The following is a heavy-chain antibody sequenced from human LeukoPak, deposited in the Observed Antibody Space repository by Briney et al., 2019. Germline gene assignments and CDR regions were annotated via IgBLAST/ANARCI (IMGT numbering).Heavy chain of an antibody. D-gene: IGHD3-22*01. CDR2: IYHSGST. Sequence: SETLSLTCTVSGGSISSGSYYWSWIRQPPGKGLEWIGYIYHSGSTYYNPSLKSRVTISVDTSKNQFSLKLSSVTAADTAVYYCARLGPYYYDSRGIWGQGTLVTVSS. CDR1: GGSISSGSYY. V-gene: IGHV4-30-2*01. CDR3: ARLGPYYYDSRGI. J-gene: IGHJ4*02.